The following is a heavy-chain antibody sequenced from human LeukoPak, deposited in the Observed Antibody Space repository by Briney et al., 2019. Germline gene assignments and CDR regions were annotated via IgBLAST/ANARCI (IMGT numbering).Heavy chain of an antibody. J-gene: IGHJ4*02. CDR2: IYYSGST. CDR3: ARVKALRYFDWLLYYFDY. Sequence: SETLSLTCTVSGGSISSSSYYWGWIRQPPGKGLEWIGYIYYSGSTNYNPSLKSRVTISVDTSKNQFSLKLSSVTAADTAVYYCARVKALRYFDWLLYYFDYWGQGTLVTVSS. D-gene: IGHD3-9*01. CDR1: GGSISSSSYY. V-gene: IGHV4-61*05.